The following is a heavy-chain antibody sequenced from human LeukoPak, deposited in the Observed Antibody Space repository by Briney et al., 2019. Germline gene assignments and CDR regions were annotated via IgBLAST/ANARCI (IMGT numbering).Heavy chain of an antibody. Sequence: PSETLSLTCSASGASTSDKYWSWIPQSPGRALEWIGHIYNGRNTKYYPSLTSRVTISVDTSKNQFSLSLTSVTAADTAMYYCAQTTGWPGFDFWGPGALVTVSS. CDR3: AQTTGWPGFDF. CDR1: GASTSDKY. D-gene: IGHD6-19*01. J-gene: IGHJ4*02. V-gene: IGHV4-59*08. CDR2: IYNGRNT.